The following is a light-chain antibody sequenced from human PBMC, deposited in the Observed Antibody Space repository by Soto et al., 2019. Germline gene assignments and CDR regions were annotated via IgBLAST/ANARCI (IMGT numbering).Light chain of an antibody. CDR2: GAS. CDR1: QSIRYA. J-gene: IGKJ1*01. CDR3: QQYNSYSLT. V-gene: IGKV1-5*01. Sequence: IQLTQSPSSLSASVGDGVTITCRASQSIRYALAWYQQKPGSAPKRLIYGASILQNGVPSRFGGSGSGTEFTLTISSLQPEDFATYYCQQYNSYSLTFGQGTKVDIK.